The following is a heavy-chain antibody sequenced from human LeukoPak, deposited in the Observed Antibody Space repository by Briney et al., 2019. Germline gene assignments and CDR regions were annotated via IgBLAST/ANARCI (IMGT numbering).Heavy chain of an antibody. CDR1: GYTFVSYD. D-gene: IGHD6-19*01. J-gene: IGHJ5*02. CDR3: ARGHRSSGWYL. CDR2: MSPKSGNT. V-gene: IGHV1-8*01. Sequence: ASVKVSCKASGYTFVSYDINWVRQATGQGPEWMGWMSPKSGNTGYAQKFQGRVTMTRDTSINTAYMKLSGLISEDTAVYYCARGHRSSGWYLWGQGTLVTISS.